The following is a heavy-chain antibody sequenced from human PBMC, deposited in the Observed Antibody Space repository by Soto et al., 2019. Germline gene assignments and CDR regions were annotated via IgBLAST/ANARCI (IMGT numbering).Heavy chain of an antibody. D-gene: IGHD6-13*01. V-gene: IGHV1-8*01. CDR1: GYTFTSYD. CDR2: MNPNSGNT. Sequence: GASVKVSCKASGYTFTSYDINWVRQATGQGLEWMGWMNPNSGNTGYAQKFQGRVTMTRNTSISTAYMVLSSLRSEDTAVYYCSRGFRTIAAAAVRRYYYYYMDVWGKGTTVTVSS. CDR3: SRGFRTIAAAAVRRYYYYYMDV. J-gene: IGHJ6*03.